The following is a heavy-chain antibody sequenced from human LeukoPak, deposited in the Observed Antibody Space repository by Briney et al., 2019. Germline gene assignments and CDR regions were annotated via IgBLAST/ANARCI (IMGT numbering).Heavy chain of an antibody. J-gene: IGHJ2*01. CDR1: GYTFTSYG. D-gene: IGHD2-2*01. CDR2: ICAYNGNT. Sequence: GASVKVSCKASGYTFTSYGISWVRQAPGQGLEWMGWICAYNGNTNYAQKLQGRVTMTTDTSTSTAYMELRSLRSDDTAVYYCARGLHIVVDLRNWYFDLWGRGTLVTVSS. CDR3: ARGLHIVVDLRNWYFDL. V-gene: IGHV1-18*01.